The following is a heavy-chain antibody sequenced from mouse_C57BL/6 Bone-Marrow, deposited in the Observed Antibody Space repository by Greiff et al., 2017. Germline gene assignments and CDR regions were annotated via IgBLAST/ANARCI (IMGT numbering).Heavy chain of an antibody. CDR1: GYTFTSYW. V-gene: IGHV1-59*01. D-gene: IGHD4-1*01. J-gene: IGHJ2*01. Sequence: QVQLQQSGAELVKPGASVKISCKASGYTFTSYWMHWVKQRPGQGLEWIGVIDPSDSYTNYNQKFKGKATLTLDTSSSTAYMQLSSLTSEDSAVYYCARLWDGDYWGQGTTLTVSS. CDR2: IDPSDSYT. CDR3: ARLWDGDY.